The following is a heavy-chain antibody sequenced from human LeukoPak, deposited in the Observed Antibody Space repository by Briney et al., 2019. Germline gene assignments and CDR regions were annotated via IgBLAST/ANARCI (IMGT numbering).Heavy chain of an antibody. CDR3: ARDHSSGVDY. CDR1: GGSISSGDYY. CDR2: IYYSGST. V-gene: IGHV4-30-4*08. J-gene: IGHJ4*02. D-gene: IGHD5-18*01. Sequence: SETLSLTCTVSGGSISSGDYYWSWIRQPPGKGLEWIGYIYYSGSTYYNPSLKSRVTISVDTSKNQFSLKLSSVTAADTAVYYCARDHSSGVDYWGQGTLVTVPS.